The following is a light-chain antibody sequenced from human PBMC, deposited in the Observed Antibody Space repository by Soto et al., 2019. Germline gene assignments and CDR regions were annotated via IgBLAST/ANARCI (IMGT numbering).Light chain of an antibody. V-gene: IGLV1-40*01. CDR1: SSNIGAGYD. Sequence: QPVLTQPPSVSGAPGQRVTISCTGSSSNIGAGYDVHWYQQLPGTAPKLLIYGNSNRPSGVPDRFSGSKSGTSASLAITGLQAEDEADYYCQSYDSSLSVHVFGTGTQLTVL. CDR2: GNS. J-gene: IGLJ1*01. CDR3: QSYDSSLSVHV.